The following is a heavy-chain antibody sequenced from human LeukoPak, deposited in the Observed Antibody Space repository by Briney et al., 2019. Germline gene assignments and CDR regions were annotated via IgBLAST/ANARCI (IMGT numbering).Heavy chain of an antibody. V-gene: IGHV3-30*02. CDR1: GFTFSSYG. CDR2: IRYDGSKR. J-gene: IGHJ4*01. CDR3: ARRAAFSGDH. Sequence: SGGSLRLSCAASGFTFSSYGMHWVRQAPGKGLEWVALIRYDGSKRYYADSVKGRFTISRDNSKNTLYLQMNSLRAEDTAVYYCARRAAFSGDHWGQGTLVTVSS.